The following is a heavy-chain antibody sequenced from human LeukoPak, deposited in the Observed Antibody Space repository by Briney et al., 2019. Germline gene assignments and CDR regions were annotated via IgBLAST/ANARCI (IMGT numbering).Heavy chain of an antibody. Sequence: GGSLRLSCAASGFTFSTYGMHWVRRAPGKGLDWVAVIWFDGSEKYYADSVKGRFTISRDNSNNTLYLQMNSLRAEDTAVYYCARAVGPFDYWGQGTLVTVSS. CDR2: IWFDGSEK. V-gene: IGHV3-33*01. J-gene: IGHJ4*02. CDR1: GFTFSTYG. D-gene: IGHD1-26*01. CDR3: ARAVGPFDY.